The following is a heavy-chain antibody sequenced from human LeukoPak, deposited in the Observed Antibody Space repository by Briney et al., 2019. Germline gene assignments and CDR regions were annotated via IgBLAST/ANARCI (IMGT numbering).Heavy chain of an antibody. V-gene: IGHV1-18*01. CDR1: GYSFTSYG. CDR3: ARGGTSGWRTPSDDY. D-gene: IGHD6-19*01. CDR2: ISAYNNT. J-gene: IGHJ4*02. Sequence: ASVKVSCKASGYSFTSYGVTWVRQAPGQGLEWMGWISAYNNTNYAQMLQGRVTMTTDTSTSTAYMELRSLRSDDTAIYYCARGGTSGWRTPSDDYWGQGTLVTVSS.